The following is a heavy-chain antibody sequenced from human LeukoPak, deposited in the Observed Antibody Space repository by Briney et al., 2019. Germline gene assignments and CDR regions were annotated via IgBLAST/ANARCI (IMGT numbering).Heavy chain of an antibody. CDR3: SRIFYHGSTGYYPDH. CDR2: SKNKANAYST. Sequence: GGCLRLSCAVYGFTFSDHHMDWVRQAPRRGLEWIGRSKNKANAYSTVYAASVKGRFTFSRDDPKNSLYLQMDSLKDEDTAVDYCSRIFYHGSTGYYPDHWGQGTLVTVSS. J-gene: IGHJ4*02. D-gene: IGHD3-9*01. V-gene: IGHV3-72*01. CDR1: GFTFSDHH.